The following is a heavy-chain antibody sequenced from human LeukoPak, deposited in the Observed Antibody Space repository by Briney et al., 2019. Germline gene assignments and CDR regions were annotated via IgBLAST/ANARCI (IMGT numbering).Heavy chain of an antibody. Sequence: GGSLRLSCAASASTFSSYAMSWVPPAPGKGLKWVSALSGSGGSTDYADSVKGRLTISRDNSKNTLYLQRNSLRGEDTAVYYCAKAPLGSFDYWGQGTLVTVSS. D-gene: IGHD5-12*01. CDR3: AKAPLGSFDY. CDR2: LSGSGGST. CDR1: ASTFSSYA. J-gene: IGHJ4*02. V-gene: IGHV3-23*01.